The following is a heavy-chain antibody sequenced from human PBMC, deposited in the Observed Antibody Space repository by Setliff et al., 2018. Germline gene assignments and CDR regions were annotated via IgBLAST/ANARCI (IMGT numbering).Heavy chain of an antibody. CDR1: GASTNSGDYY. CDR2: VDFSGKT. CDR3: ARQYFDSGSYFYFDC. D-gene: IGHD3-10*01. Sequence: SETLSLTCTVSGASTNSGDYYWSWIRQRPGKALEYIGYVDFSGKTDYNPSLKSRLTMSFDTSKNQFSLRLRSVSAADTAVYFCARQYFDSGSYFYFDCWGQGTLVTVSS. V-gene: IGHV4-31*02. J-gene: IGHJ4*02.